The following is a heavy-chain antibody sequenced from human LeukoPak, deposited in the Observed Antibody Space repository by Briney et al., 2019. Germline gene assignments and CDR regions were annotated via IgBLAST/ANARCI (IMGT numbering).Heavy chain of an antibody. Sequence: PGGSLRLSCVASGFIFSSYSMNWVRQAPGKGLEWVSSISSSSSYKYYTDSVKGRFTISRDNAKNSLYLQMNSLRAEDTAVYYCARSAAGTYYWGQGTLVTVSS. J-gene: IGHJ4*02. V-gene: IGHV3-21*01. CDR1: GFIFSSYS. CDR2: ISSSSSYK. CDR3: ARSAAGTYY. D-gene: IGHD1-1*01.